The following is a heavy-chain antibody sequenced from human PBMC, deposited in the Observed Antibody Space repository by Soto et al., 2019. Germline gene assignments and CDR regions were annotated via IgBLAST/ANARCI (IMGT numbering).Heavy chain of an antibody. CDR3: ARVGANGNYDSSGYFRSFSRYYGMDV. CDR2: IYYSGST. CDR1: GGSISSSSYY. V-gene: IGHV4-39*01. J-gene: IGHJ6*02. Sequence: PSETLSLTCTVSGGSISSSSYYWGWIRQPPGKGLEWIGSIYYSGSTYHNPSLRSRVTISVDTSKNQFSLKLSSVTAADTAVYYRARVGANGNYDSSGYFRSFSRYYGMDVWGQGTTVTVSS. D-gene: IGHD3-22*01.